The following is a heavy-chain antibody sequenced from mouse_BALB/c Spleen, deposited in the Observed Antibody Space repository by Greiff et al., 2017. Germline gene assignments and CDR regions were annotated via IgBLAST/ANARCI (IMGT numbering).Heavy chain of an antibody. CDR2: ISDGGSYT. CDR1: GFTFSDYY. J-gene: IGHJ3*01. Sequence: EVKLVESGGGLVKPGGSLKLSCAASGFTFSDYYMYWVRQTPEKRLEWVATISDGGSYTYYPDSVKGRFTISRDNAKNNLYLQMSSLKSEDTAMYYCARESGDYGFAYWGQGTLVTVSA. V-gene: IGHV5-4*02. CDR3: ARESGDYGFAY. D-gene: IGHD2-4*01.